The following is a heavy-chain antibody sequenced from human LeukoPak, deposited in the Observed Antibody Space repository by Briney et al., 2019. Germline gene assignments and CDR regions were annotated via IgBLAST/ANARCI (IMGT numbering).Heavy chain of an antibody. J-gene: IGHJ3*02. CDR2: ISYDGSNK. D-gene: IGHD1-26*01. CDR1: GFTFSSYA. Sequence: PGGSLRLSCAASGFTFSSYAMHWVRQAPGKGLEWVAVISYDGSNKYYADSVKGRFTISRDNSKNTPYLQMNSLRAEDTAVYYCTSIIVGAFDAFDIWGQGTMVTVSS. CDR3: TSIIVGAFDAFDI. V-gene: IGHV3-30-3*01.